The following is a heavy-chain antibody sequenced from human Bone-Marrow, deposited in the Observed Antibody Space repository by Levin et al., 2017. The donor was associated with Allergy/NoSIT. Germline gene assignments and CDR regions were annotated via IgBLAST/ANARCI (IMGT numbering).Heavy chain of an antibody. CDR2: ISWNSGSI. Sequence: GGSLRLSCAASGFTFDDYTMHWVRQAPGKGLEWVSGISWNSGSIGYADSVKGRFTISRDNAKNSLYLQMNSLRAEDTALYYCAKDMGYSSSSHFDYWGQGTLVTVSS. CDR1: GFTFDDYT. CDR3: AKDMGYSSSSHFDY. V-gene: IGHV3-9*01. D-gene: IGHD6-6*01. J-gene: IGHJ4*02.